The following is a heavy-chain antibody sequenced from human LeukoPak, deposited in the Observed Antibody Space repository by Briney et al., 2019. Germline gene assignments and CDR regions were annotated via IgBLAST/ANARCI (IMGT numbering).Heavy chain of an antibody. CDR1: GFTFSSYS. CDR3: AKVGYYYGSGSYYNLEAYYFDY. Sequence: GGSLRLSCAASGFTFSSYSMKWVRQAPGKGLEWVSYISSSSSTIYYADSVKGRFTISRDNSKNTLYLQMNSLRAEDTAVYYCAKVGYYYGSGSYYNLEAYYFDYWGQGTLVTVSS. D-gene: IGHD3-10*01. J-gene: IGHJ4*02. V-gene: IGHV3-48*01. CDR2: ISSSSSTI.